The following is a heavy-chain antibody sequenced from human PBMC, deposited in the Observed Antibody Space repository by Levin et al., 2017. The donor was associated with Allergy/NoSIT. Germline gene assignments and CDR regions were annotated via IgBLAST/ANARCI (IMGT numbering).Heavy chain of an antibody. CDR1: GYTFTSHD. CDR3: ARGPDSMGLDV. Sequence: ASVKVSCKASGYTFTSHDINWVRQAAGQGLEWMGWMNPNSGNTGYGQKFQGRLTMTRNTSINTGYMELSSLRSDDTAVYYCARGPDSMGLDVWGQGTTVTVSS. V-gene: IGHV1-8*01. D-gene: IGHD3-22*01. J-gene: IGHJ6*02. CDR2: MNPNSGNT.